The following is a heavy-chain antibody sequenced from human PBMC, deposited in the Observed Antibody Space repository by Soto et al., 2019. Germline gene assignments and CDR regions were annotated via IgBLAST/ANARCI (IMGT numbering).Heavy chain of an antibody. V-gene: IGHV6-1*01. CDR2: TYYRSKWYN. Sequence: SQTLSLTCAISGDSVSSNSASWNWIRQSPSRGLEWLGRTYYRSKWYNDYAVSVKSRITINPDTSKNQFSLQLNSVTPEDTAVYYCATTSGGIAARPGPNGAFDIWGQGTMVTVSS. J-gene: IGHJ3*02. CDR3: ATTSGGIAARPGPNGAFDI. CDR1: GDSVSSNSAS. D-gene: IGHD6-6*01.